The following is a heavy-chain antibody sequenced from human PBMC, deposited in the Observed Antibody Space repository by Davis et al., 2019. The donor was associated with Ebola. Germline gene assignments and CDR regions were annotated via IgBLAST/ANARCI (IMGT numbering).Heavy chain of an antibody. CDR1: GYTFTSYD. CDR2: MNPNSGNT. V-gene: IGHV1-8*01. Sequence: ASVKVSCKASGYTFTSYDINWVRQATGQGLEWMGWMNPNSGNTGYAQKFQGRVTMTRNTSISTAYMELSSLRSEDTAVYYCARVATAITYYYYYGMDVWGQGTTVTVSS. CDR3: ARVATAITYYYYYGMDV. J-gene: IGHJ6*02. D-gene: IGHD5-12*01.